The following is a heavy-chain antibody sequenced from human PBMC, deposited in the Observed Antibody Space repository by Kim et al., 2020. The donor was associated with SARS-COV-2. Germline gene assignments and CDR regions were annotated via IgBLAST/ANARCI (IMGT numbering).Heavy chain of an antibody. Sequence: ASVKVSCKASGYTFTSYAMHWVRQAPGQRLEWMGWINAGNGNTKYSQKFQGRVTITRDTSASTAYMELSSLRSEDTAVYYCARVGVSCSSTSCYYWFDPWGQGTLVTVSS. CDR3: ARVGVSCSSTSCYYWFDP. V-gene: IGHV1-3*01. CDR1: GYTFTSYA. J-gene: IGHJ5*02. D-gene: IGHD2-2*01. CDR2: INAGNGNT.